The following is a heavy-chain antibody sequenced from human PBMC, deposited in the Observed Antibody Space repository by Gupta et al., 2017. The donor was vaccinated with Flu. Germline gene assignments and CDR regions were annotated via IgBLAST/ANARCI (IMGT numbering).Heavy chain of an antibody. CDR2: IYYSGFT. V-gene: IGHV4-31*02. CDR3: ARAEGVSFYGCDV. D-gene: IGHD3-16*01. CDR1: GGSISSGGYY. Sequence: QVQLQESGPGLVKASPPLSLPCTVSGGSISSGGYYWSWIRQHPGKGLEWIGYIYYSGFTHYNPSLKSRMSMSLDTSKNQFSLKLSPVAAADTAVYYCARAEGVSFYGCDVWGQGTTVAVSS. J-gene: IGHJ6*02.